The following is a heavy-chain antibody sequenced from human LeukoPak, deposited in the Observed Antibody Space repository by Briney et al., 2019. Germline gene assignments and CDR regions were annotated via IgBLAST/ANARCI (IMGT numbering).Heavy chain of an antibody. D-gene: IGHD6-13*01. V-gene: IGHV4-4*07. CDR2: VYTSGST. CDR3: ARAHSSSWLRNQGSYFDY. CDR1: GGSISSYY. Sequence: PSETLSLTCTVSGGSISSYYWSWIQQPAGKGLEWIGRVYTSGSTNYNPSLKSRVTMSVDTSKNQFSLKLSSVTAADTAVYYCARAHSSSWLRNQGSYFDYWGQGTLVTVSS. J-gene: IGHJ4*02.